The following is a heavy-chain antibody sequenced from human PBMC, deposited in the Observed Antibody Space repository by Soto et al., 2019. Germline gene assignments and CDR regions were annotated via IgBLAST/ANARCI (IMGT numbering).Heavy chain of an antibody. Sequence: GGSLRLSCAASGFTFSSYAMSWVRQAPGKGLEWVSAISGSGGSTHYADSVKGRFTISRDNSKNTLYLQMNSLRAEDTAVYYCAKDGSSGWYEGWYFDLWGRGTLVTVSS. D-gene: IGHD6-19*01. CDR2: ISGSGGST. V-gene: IGHV3-23*01. CDR1: GFTFSSYA. CDR3: AKDGSSGWYEGWYFDL. J-gene: IGHJ2*01.